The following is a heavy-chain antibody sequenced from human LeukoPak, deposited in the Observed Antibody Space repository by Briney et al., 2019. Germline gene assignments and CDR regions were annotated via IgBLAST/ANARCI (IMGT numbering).Heavy chain of an antibody. CDR3: ARGTGGTFYYFDY. CDR1: GGSISSGNYR. V-gene: IGHV4-61*02. Sequence: SETLSLTCTVSGGSISSGNYRWTWIRQPPGKGLKWIGRIYTSGSTNYNPSLKSRVTISVDTSKNQFSLKLSSVTAADTAVYYCARGTGGTFYYFDYWGQGTLVTVSS. J-gene: IGHJ4*02. CDR2: IYTSGST. D-gene: IGHD2-8*02.